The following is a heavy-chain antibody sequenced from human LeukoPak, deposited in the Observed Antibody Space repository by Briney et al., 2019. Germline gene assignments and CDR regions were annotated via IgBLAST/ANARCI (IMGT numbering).Heavy chain of an antibody. V-gene: IGHV3-9*01. J-gene: IGHJ6*02. D-gene: IGHD3-10*01. CDR3: VKDKGPMVRGDGMDV. Sequence: PGRSLRLSCAVSGFTFDGHAMHWVRQAPGKGLEWVAGISWNSGIIAYADSVKGRFTISRDNAKNSLYLQMNSLRPEDTAMYYCVKDKGPMVRGDGMDVWGQGTAVTAPS. CDR1: GFTFDGHA. CDR2: ISWNSGII.